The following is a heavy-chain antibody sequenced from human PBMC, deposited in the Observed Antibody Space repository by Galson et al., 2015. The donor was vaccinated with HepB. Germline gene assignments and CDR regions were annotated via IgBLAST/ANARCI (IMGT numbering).Heavy chain of an antibody. CDR2: ISSSSSYI. D-gene: IGHD3-9*01. J-gene: IGHJ4*02. CDR1: GFTFSSHS. V-gene: IGHV3-21*01. CDR3: ARDRDILTGSYYFDY. Sequence: LRLSCAASGFTFSSHSMNWVRQAPGKGLEWVSSISSSSSYIYYADSVKGRFTISRDNAKNSLYLQMNSLRAEDTAVYYCARDRDILTGSYYFDYWGQGTLVTVSS.